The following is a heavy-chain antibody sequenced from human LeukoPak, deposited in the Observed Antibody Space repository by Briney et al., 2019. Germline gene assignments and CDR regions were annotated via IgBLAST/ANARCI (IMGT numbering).Heavy chain of an antibody. J-gene: IGHJ4*02. CDR1: GIIFSGYG. Sequence: GGSLRLSCEVSGIIFSGYGIHWVRRAPGKGLEWVAFIRYDGTNKYYADSVKGRFTISRDNSNNTLYLQMNSLRVEDTAVYYCAKVGSGWYGVDYWGQGTLVTVSS. CDR3: AKVGSGWYGVDY. D-gene: IGHD6-19*01. V-gene: IGHV3-30*02. CDR2: IRYDGTNK.